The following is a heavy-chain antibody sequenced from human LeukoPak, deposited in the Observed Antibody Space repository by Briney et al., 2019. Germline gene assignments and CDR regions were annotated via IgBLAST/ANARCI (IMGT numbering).Heavy chain of an antibody. J-gene: IGHJ4*02. CDR1: GFTFSDYY. Sequence: GGSLRLSCAVSGFTFSDYYMTWIRQAPGKGLECVAYMSGDGTVKNYADSVQGRFTISRDNAEKSLYLQMNDLRADDTAIYYCARDLEFGFGKYYFDYWGQGALVTVSS. V-gene: IGHV3-11*01. D-gene: IGHD1-14*01. CDR3: ARDLEFGFGKYYFDY. CDR2: MSGDGTVK.